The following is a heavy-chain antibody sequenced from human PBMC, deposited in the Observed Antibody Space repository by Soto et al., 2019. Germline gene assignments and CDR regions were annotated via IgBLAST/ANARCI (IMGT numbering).Heavy chain of an antibody. CDR3: ARDMQDSSWFDP. CDR1: GGTFSSYT. V-gene: IGHV1-69*04. J-gene: IGHJ5*02. D-gene: IGHD2-15*01. CDR2: IIPILGIA. Sequence: SVKVSCKASGGTFSSYTISWVRQAPGQGLEWMGRIIPILGIANYAQKFQGRVTITADKSTSTAYMELSSLRSEDTAVYYCARDMQDSSWFDPWGQGTLVTVSS.